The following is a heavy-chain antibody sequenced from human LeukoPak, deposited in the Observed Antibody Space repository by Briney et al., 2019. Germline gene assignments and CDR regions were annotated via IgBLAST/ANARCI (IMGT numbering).Heavy chain of an antibody. CDR3: ARDGYGLDTPMVSTNFDY. CDR2: LSTSGDST. V-gene: IGHV3-23*01. D-gene: IGHD5-18*01. Sequence: GGSLRLSCAASGFTFNNYAMNWVRQAPGKGLEWVSTLSTSGDSTYYADSVKGRFTISRDNSKNTLYLQMNSLRPEDTAVYYCARDGYGLDTPMVSTNFDYWGQGTLVTVSS. J-gene: IGHJ4*02. CDR1: GFTFNNYA.